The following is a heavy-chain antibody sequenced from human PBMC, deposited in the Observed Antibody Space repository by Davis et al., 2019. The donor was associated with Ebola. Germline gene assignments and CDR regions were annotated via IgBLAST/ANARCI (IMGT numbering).Heavy chain of an antibody. J-gene: IGHJ4*02. CDR3: AKTERLYSGYEGLFDS. CDR1: GFTLSNYA. D-gene: IGHD5-12*01. CDR2: ISGSGGST. Sequence: GESLKISCAASGFTLSNYAMSWVRQAPGKGLEWVSAISGSGGSTYYADSVKGRFTISRDRSKNTLYLQMNSLRAEDTAVYYCAKTERLYSGYEGLFDSWGQGTLVTVSS. V-gene: IGHV3-23*01.